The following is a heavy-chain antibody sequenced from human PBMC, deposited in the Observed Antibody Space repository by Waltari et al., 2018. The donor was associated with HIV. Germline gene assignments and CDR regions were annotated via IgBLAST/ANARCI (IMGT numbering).Heavy chain of an antibody. CDR3: TKGMYANEDYFGY. Sequence: EVQLVQSGAQVKKPGESLKISRKASGYSFTTYWIGWVRQLPGKGLEWMGNNYPSDSDTRCSPSFQDQVTISADKSSSTAYLQGSSLQASDTAMYYCTKGMYANEDYFGYWGQGTLVTVSS. CDR1: GYSFTTYW. V-gene: IGHV5-51*03. CDR2: NYPSDSDT. D-gene: IGHD2-8*01. J-gene: IGHJ4*02.